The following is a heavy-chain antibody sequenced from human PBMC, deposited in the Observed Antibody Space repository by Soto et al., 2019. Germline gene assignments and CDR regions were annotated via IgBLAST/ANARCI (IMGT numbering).Heavy chain of an antibody. CDR2: IYSGGST. Sequence: SNYMTWVRQAPGKGLEWVSVIYSGGSTYYADSVKGRFTISRDNSKNTLYLQMNSLRAEDTAVYYCAIADSSGWYYYWGQGTLVTVSS. J-gene: IGHJ4*02. V-gene: IGHV3-53*01. CDR1: SNY. CDR3: AIADSSGWYYY. D-gene: IGHD6-19*01.